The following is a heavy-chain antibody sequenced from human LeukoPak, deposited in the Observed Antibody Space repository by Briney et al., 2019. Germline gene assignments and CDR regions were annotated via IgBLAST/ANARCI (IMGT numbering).Heavy chain of an antibody. CDR3: ARVGGDYYDSSGYSGFDY. V-gene: IGHV1-2*02. J-gene: IGHJ4*02. CDR1: GGTFTGYY. D-gene: IGHD3-22*01. Sequence: ASVKVSCKASGGTFTGYYMHWVRQAPGQGLEWMGWINPNSGGTNYAQKFQGRVTMTRDTSISTAYMELSRLRSDDTAVYYCARVGGDYYDSSGYSGFDYWGQGTLVTVSS. CDR2: INPNSGGT.